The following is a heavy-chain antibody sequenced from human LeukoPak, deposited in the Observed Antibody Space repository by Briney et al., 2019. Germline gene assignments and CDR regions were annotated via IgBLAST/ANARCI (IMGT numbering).Heavy chain of an antibody. Sequence: SDPLSLICTVCGGSIWMSRPFCRWVRQSPAEGLEWIGSVYYGRSAYYSASLLRRATITISTSKTHISLRLTSVTAADTAVYYCGTHEEGSYFGTWGQGALVTVSS. V-gene: IGHV4-39*02. CDR2: VYYGRSA. CDR3: GTHEEGSYFGT. D-gene: IGHD3-10*01. CDR1: GGSIWMSRPF. J-gene: IGHJ5*02.